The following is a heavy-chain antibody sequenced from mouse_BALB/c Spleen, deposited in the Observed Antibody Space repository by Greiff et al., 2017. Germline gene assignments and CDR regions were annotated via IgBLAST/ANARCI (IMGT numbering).Heavy chain of an antibody. J-gene: IGHJ2*01. CDR3: TRDYGSSYVRYFDY. Sequence: DVMLVESGGGLVQPGGSMKLSCVASGFTFSNYWMNWVRQSPEKGLEWVAEIRLKSNNYATHYAESVKGRFTISRDDSKSSVYLQMNNLRAEDTGIYYCTRDYGSSYVRYFDYWGQGTTLTVSS. V-gene: IGHV6-6*02. CDR2: IRLKSNNYAT. D-gene: IGHD1-1*01. CDR1: GFTFSNYW.